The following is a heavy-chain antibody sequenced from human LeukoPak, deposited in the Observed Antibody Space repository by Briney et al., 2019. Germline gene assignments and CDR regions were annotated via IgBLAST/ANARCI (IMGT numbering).Heavy chain of an antibody. V-gene: IGHV4-59*01. D-gene: IGHD3-10*01. CDR2: IYYSGST. J-gene: IGHJ4*02. CDR3: ARGAGLLWFGEAHY. CDR1: SRSISSYY. Sequence: SETLSLPCTVSSRSISSYYWSWLRQPPGRGLEWVGYIYYSGSTNYNPSLRSRVTISVDTSKNQFSLKLSSVTAADTAVYYCARGAGLLWFGEAHYWGQGTLVTVSS.